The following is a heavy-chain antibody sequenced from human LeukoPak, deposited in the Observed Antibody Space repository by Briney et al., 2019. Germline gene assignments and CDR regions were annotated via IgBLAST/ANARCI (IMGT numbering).Heavy chain of an antibody. CDR1: GGSFSGYY. CDR2: INHSGSA. Sequence: PSETLSLTCAVSGGSFSGYYWTWIRQPPGKGLEWIGEINHSGSANYNPSFMSRVTISLDTSKNHFSLNLSSVTAADTAVYYCARGQGTVTTHWGQGTLVTVSS. J-gene: IGHJ4*02. V-gene: IGHV4-34*01. CDR3: ARGQGTVTTH. D-gene: IGHD4-11*01.